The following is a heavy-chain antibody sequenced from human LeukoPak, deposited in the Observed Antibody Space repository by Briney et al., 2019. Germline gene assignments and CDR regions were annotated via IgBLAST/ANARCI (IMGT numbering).Heavy chain of an antibody. V-gene: IGHV4-39*07. CDR1: GGVISSSNYY. J-gene: IGHJ3*02. D-gene: IGHD3-10*01. Sequence: PSETLSLTCTVSGGVISSSNYYWGWIRQPPGKGLEWIGSIYHSGSTYYNPSLRSRVIISVDLSRNQFSLKLSSVTAADTAVYYCAKELPGVGDYYASGSAFDIWGQGTMVTVSS. CDR2: IYHSGST. CDR3: AKELPGVGDYYASGSAFDI.